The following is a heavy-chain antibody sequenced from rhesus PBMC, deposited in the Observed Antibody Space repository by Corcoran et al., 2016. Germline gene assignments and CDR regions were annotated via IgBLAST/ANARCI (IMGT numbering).Heavy chain of an antibody. Sequence: QVQLQESGPGLLKPSETLPLTCAVSGASLSRNYWSWLRQAPGKGLEWIGRIYGSGGSTDYNPSLKSRVTISIDTSKNQFSLKLSSVTAADTAVYYCARQIGNYGFLDSWGQGVVVTVSS. CDR3: ARQIGNYGFLDS. CDR1: GASLSRNY. V-gene: IGHV4S2*01. J-gene: IGHJ6*01. CDR2: IYGSGGST. D-gene: IGHD4-35*01.